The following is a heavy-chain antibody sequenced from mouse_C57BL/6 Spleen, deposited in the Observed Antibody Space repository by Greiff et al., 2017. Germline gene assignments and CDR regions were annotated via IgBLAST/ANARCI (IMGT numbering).Heavy chain of an antibody. CDR1: GYTFTSYD. CDR3: ARDYYGNYDSMDY. CDR2: IYPRDGST. D-gene: IGHD2-1*01. J-gene: IGHJ4*01. V-gene: IGHV1-85*01. Sequence: QVQLKESGPELVKPGASVKLSCKASGYTFTSYDINWVKQRPGQGLEWIGWIYPRDGSTKYNEKFKGKATLTVDTASSTAYMELHSLTSEDSAVYFCARDYYGNYDSMDYWGQGTSVTVSS.